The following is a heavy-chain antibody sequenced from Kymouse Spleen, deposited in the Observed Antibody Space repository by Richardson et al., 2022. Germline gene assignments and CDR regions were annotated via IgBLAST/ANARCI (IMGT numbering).Heavy chain of an antibody. D-gene: IGHD3-9*01. V-gene: IGHV4-34*01. CDR1: GGSFSGYY. Sequence: QVQLQQWGAGLLKPSETLSLTCAVYGGSFSGYYWSWIRQPPGKGLEWIGEINHSGSTNYNPSLKSRVTISVDTSKNQFSLKLSSVTAADTAVYYCAGLRYFDWLSFDYWGQGTLVTVSS. CDR3: AGLRYFDWLSFDY. CDR2: INHSGST. J-gene: IGHJ4*02.